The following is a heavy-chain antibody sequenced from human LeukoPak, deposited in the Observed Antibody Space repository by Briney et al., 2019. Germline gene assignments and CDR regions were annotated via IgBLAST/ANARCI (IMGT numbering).Heavy chain of an antibody. CDR3: ASIGGKINYYYYYMDV. J-gene: IGHJ6*03. V-gene: IGHV4-39*07. D-gene: IGHD4-23*01. CDR1: GGSISSGSYY. Sequence: PSQTLSLTCTVSGGSISSGSYYWSWIRQPPGKGLEWIGSIYYSGSTYYNPSLKSRVTISVDTSKNQFSLKLSSVTAADTAVYYCASIGGKINYYYYYMDVWGKGTTVTVSS. CDR2: IYYSGST.